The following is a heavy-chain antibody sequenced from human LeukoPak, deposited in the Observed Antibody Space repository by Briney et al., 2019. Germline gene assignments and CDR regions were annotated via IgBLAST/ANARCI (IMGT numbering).Heavy chain of an antibody. J-gene: IGHJ4*02. CDR1: GGSISSSSYY. V-gene: IGHV4-39*07. D-gene: IGHD3-10*01. Sequence: SETLSLTCTVSGGSISSSSYYWGWIRQPPGKGLEWIGSIYYSGSTYYNPSLKSRVTISVDTSMNQFSLKLSSVTAADTAVYYCARGLWFGDTPPGYWGQGTLVTVSS. CDR3: ARGLWFGDTPPGY. CDR2: IYYSGST.